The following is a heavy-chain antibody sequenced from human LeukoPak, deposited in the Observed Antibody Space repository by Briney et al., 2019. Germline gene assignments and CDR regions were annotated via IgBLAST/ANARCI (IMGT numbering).Heavy chain of an antibody. CDR2: ISSSSSYI. D-gene: IGHD6-6*01. J-gene: IGHJ1*01. V-gene: IGHV3-21*01. CDR3: ATSIAARRVYFQH. CDR1: GFTFSSYS. Sequence: GGSLRLSCAASGFTFSSYSMNWVRQAPGKGLEWVSSISSSSSYIYYADSVKGRFTISRDNAKNSLYLQMNSLRAEDTAVYYCATSIAARRVYFQHWGQGTLVTVSS.